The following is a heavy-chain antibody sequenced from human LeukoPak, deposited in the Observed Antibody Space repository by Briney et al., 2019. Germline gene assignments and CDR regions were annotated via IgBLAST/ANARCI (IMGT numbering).Heavy chain of an antibody. CDR2: ISSSSRTI. Sequence: GGSLRLSCAASGFTFSSYGMNWVRQAPGKGLEWVSYISSSSRTIHYADSVKGRFTISRDNAKNSLYLQMNSLRAEDTAVYYCARDLSGIAGYTYGRGIDYWGQGTLVTVSS. CDR3: ARDLSGIAGYTYGRGIDY. J-gene: IGHJ4*02. CDR1: GFTFSSYG. V-gene: IGHV3-48*04. D-gene: IGHD5-18*01.